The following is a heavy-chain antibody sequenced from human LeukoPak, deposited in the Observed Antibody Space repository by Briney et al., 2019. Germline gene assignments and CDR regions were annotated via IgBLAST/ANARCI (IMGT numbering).Heavy chain of an antibody. Sequence: GGSLRLSCAASGFTFSSYAMSWVRQAPGKGLEWVSAISGSGGSTYYADSVKGRFTISRDNSKNTLYLQMNSLRAEDTAVYYCARHPGSSGYYTFDYWGQGTLVTVSS. CDR3: ARHPGSSGYYTFDY. J-gene: IGHJ4*02. CDR1: GFTFSSYA. CDR2: ISGSGGST. V-gene: IGHV3-23*01. D-gene: IGHD3-22*01.